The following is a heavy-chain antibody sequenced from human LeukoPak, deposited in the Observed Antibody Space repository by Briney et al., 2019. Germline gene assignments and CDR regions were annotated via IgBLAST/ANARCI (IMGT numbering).Heavy chain of an antibody. J-gene: IGHJ3*02. CDR3: ARHGDGYSYGQRDAFDI. CDR1: GGSISSSSYY. V-gene: IGHV4-39*01. CDR2: IYYSGST. Sequence: SGTLSLTCTVSGGSISSSSYYWGWIRQPPGKGLEWIGSIYYSGSTYYNPSLKSRVTISVDTSKNQFSLKLSSVTAADTAVYYCARHGDGYSYGQRDAFDIWGQGTMVTVSS. D-gene: IGHD5-18*01.